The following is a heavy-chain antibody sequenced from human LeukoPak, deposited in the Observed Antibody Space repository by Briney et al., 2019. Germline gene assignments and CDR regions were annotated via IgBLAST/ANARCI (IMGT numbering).Heavy chain of an antibody. V-gene: IGHV3-21*01. Sequence: GGSLRLSCAASGFTFSSYSMNWVRQAPGMGLEWVSSISSSSSYIYYADSVKGRFTISRDNAKNSLYLQMNSLRAEDTAVYYCARTPGYCSSTSCYKGLDYWGQGTLVTVSS. CDR1: GFTFSSYS. J-gene: IGHJ4*02. D-gene: IGHD2-2*02. CDR2: ISSSSSYI. CDR3: ARTPGYCSSTSCYKGLDY.